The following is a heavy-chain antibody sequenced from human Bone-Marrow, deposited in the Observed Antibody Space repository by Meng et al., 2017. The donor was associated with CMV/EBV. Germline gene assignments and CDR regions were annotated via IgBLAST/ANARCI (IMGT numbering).Heavy chain of an antibody. D-gene: IGHD2-2*01. Sequence: GESLKISCAASGFTFSSYSMNWVRQAPGKGLEWVSAISSSSSYIYYADSVKGRFTISRDNAKNSLYLQMNSLRAEATAVYYCASPYQLQPERGGYGTGLDAFDIWGQGTMVTVSS. CDR1: GFTFSSYS. J-gene: IGHJ3*02. V-gene: IGHV3-21*01. CDR2: ISSSSSYI. CDR3: ASPYQLQPERGGYGTGLDAFDI.